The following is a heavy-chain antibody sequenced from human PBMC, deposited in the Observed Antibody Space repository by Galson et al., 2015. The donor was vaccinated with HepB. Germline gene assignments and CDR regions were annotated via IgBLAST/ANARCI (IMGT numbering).Heavy chain of an antibody. Sequence: SLRLSCAASGFTFSNYVMHWVRQAPGKGLEWVALITYDGSNTDYADSVKGRFTIFRDNSKSTLHLEMSSLKTEDMAVYYCGREVDWSWLDYWGQGTLVTVSS. J-gene: IGHJ4*02. CDR2: ITYDGSNT. CDR1: GFTFSNYV. CDR3: GREVDWSWLDY. V-gene: IGHV3-30-3*01. D-gene: IGHD1-1*01.